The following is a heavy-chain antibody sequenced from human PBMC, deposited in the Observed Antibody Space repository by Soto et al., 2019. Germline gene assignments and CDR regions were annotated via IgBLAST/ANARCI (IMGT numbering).Heavy chain of an antibody. D-gene: IGHD3-16*01. V-gene: IGHV3-11*01. J-gene: IGHJ6*02. Sequence: QMQLVESGGGLVEPGGSLRLSCAASGFTFSDHYMSWIRQAPGKGLEWVSYISRTGPTIYYADSVRGRFTISRDNSKNSLYLHMDSLRAEDTAMYYCGRDPELWDENVATRPSTYYYGMDVWGQGTTVTVSS. CDR1: GFTFSDHY. CDR2: ISRTGPTI. CDR3: GRDPELWDENVATRPSTYYYGMDV.